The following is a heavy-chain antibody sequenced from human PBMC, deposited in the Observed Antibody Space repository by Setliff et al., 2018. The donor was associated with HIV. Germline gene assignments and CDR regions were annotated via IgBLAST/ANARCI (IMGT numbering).Heavy chain of an antibody. Sequence: ASVKVSCKASGYTFTDYYTHWVRQAPGQGLEWMGWINPNTGATNYAQTFQGRVTVTRDTSIRTAYMDLSSLRSDDTALYYCARGPVGGTVDYWGQGTLVTVSS. CDR1: GYTFTDYY. CDR2: INPNTGAT. D-gene: IGHD1-26*01. J-gene: IGHJ4*02. CDR3: ARGPVGGTVDY. V-gene: IGHV1-2*02.